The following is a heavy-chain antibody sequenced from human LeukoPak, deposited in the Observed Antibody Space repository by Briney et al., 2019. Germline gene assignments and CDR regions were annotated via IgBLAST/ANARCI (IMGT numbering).Heavy chain of an antibody. Sequence: GGSLRLSCAASGFTFSSYWMSWVRQAPGKGLEWVANIKQDGSEKYYVDSVKGRFTISRDNAKNSLYLQMNSLRAEDTAVYYCARDVAPERRYCSGGSCYYHYYYYYMDVWGKGTTVTVSS. D-gene: IGHD2-15*01. CDR2: IKQDGSEK. J-gene: IGHJ6*03. CDR3: ARDVAPERRYCSGGSCYYHYYYYYMDV. V-gene: IGHV3-7*01. CDR1: GFTFSSYW.